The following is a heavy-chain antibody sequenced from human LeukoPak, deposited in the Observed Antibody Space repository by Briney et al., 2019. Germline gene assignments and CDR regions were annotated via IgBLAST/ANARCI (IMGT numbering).Heavy chain of an antibody. CDR3: ARGVGLLTGYSSRAFDI. CDR1: GYSFTSYW. D-gene: IGHD3-9*01. Sequence: TGESLKISCKGSGYSFTSYWIGWVRQMPGKGLEWMGIIYPGDSDTRYSPSFQGQVTISADKSISTAYLQWSSLKASDTAMYYCARGVGLLTGYSSRAFDIWGQGTMVTVSS. V-gene: IGHV5-51*01. CDR2: IYPGDSDT. J-gene: IGHJ3*02.